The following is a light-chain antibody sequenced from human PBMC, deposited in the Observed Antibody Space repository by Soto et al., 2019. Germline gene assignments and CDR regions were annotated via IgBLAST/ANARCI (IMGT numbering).Light chain of an antibody. CDR3: QQSYSTLFT. Sequence: DIQMTQSPSSLSASVGDRVTITCRASQSISSYLKWYQQKPGKAPKLLIYAASSLRSGVPSRFSGSGSCRDFSLTTSSLQPEDFATYYCQQSYSTLFTFGPGTKVDIK. V-gene: IGKV1-39*01. J-gene: IGKJ3*01. CDR2: AAS. CDR1: QSISSY.